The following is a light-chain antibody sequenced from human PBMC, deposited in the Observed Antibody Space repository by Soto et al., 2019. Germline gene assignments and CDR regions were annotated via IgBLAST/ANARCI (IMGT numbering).Light chain of an antibody. CDR3: QRFGTSPPWT. V-gene: IGKV3-11*01. J-gene: IGKJ1*01. Sequence: EIVLTQSPATLSLSPGERATLSCRASQSVNNYLAWYQQTPGQPPRLLIYDVSNRATGIPARFSGSGSGTDFTLTITRLEPEDFAVYYCQRFGTSPPWTFGQGTKVEFK. CDR1: QSVNNY. CDR2: DVS.